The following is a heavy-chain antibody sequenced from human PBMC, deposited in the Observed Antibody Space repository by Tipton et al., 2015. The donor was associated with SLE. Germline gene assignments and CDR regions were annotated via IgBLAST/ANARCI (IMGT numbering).Heavy chain of an antibody. Sequence: TLSLTCTVSGGSISNYYWSWIRQPPGKGLEWIGYMYDSGSTTYNPSLKSRVTISVDTSKNQFSLKLSSVTAADTAVYYCAGLYSSSWLPFGYYYYGMYVWGQGTTVTVSS. D-gene: IGHD6-13*01. CDR3: AGLYSSSWLPFGYYYYGMYV. CDR2: MYDSGST. J-gene: IGHJ6*02. V-gene: IGHV4-59*12. CDR1: GGSISNYY.